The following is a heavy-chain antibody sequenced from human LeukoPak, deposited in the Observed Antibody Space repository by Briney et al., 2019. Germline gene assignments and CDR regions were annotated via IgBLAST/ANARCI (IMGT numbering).Heavy chain of an antibody. J-gene: IGHJ4*02. CDR1: GVSFSGYY. V-gene: IGHV3-30*02. D-gene: IGHD3-10*01. CDR2: IRYDGSNK. Sequence: LSLNCAVYGVSFSGYYWSWLRQPPGKGLEWVAFIRYDGSNKYYADSVKGRFTISRDNSKNTLYLQMNSLRAEDTAVYYCAKDRGFGELFGDYVDYWGQGTLVTVSS. CDR3: AKDRGFGELFGDYVDY.